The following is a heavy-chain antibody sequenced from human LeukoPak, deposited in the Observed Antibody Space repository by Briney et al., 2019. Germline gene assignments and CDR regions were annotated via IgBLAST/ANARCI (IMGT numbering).Heavy chain of an antibody. D-gene: IGHD7-27*01. CDR3: ARLGRHYYYYYYMDV. V-gene: IGHV4-4*07. J-gene: IGHJ6*03. Sequence: SETLSLTCTVSGGSISSYYWSWIRQPAGKGLEWIGRIYTSGSTNYNPSLKSRVTMSVDTSKNQFSLKLSSVTAADTAVYYCARLGRHYYYYYYMDVWGKGTTVTISS. CDR2: IYTSGST. CDR1: GGSISSYY.